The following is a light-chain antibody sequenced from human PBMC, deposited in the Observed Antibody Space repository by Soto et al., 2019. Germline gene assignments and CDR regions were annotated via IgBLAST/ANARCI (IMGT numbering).Light chain of an antibody. CDR2: DAS. V-gene: IGKV1-5*01. CDR1: QGISRS. Sequence: DIQITQSPSSVSASVGDRVTITCQASQGISRSLAWYQQKPGKAPKLLIYDASSLESGVPSRFSGSGFGTEFTLTISSVQPDDFASYYCQHYNSYGTFGQGTKVDIK. CDR3: QHYNSYGT. J-gene: IGKJ1*01.